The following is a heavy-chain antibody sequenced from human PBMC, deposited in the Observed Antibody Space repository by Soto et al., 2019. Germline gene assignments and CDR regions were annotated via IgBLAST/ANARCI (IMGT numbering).Heavy chain of an antibody. CDR2: IDWDDDR. CDR3: ARILPLGYDFWSGYSGAFDP. V-gene: IGHV2-70*01. J-gene: IGHJ5*02. D-gene: IGHD3-3*01. CDR1: GFSLSTSGMC. Sequence: GSGPTLVNPTQTLTLTCTFSGFSLSTSGMCVSWIRQPPGKALEWLALIDWDDDRYYSTSLKTRLTISKDTSKNQVVLTMTNMDPVDTATYYCARILPLGYDFWSGYSGAFDPWGQGTLVTVSS.